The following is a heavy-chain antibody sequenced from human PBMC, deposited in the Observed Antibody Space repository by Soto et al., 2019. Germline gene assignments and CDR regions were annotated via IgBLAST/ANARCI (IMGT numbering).Heavy chain of an antibody. J-gene: IGHJ3*02. CDR2: VGGDGGGT. CDR3: AKDSFSRNGIHDSFDI. CDR1: QFTFSDYA. Sequence: GGSLRLSCAASQFTFSDYAMSWVRQAPGKGLEWVSVVGGDGGGTYYADSVKGRFTVSRGNSKNTLYLQMDSLTAEDTAVYYCAKDSFSRNGIHDSFDIWGQGTMVTVSS. V-gene: IGHV3-23*01. D-gene: IGHD3-3*01.